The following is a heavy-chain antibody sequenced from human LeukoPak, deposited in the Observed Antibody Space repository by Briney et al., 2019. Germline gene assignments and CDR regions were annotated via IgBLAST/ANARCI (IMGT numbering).Heavy chain of an antibody. J-gene: IGHJ5*02. CDR1: GGSFSGYY. V-gene: IGHV4-34*01. CDR2: INHSGST. Sequence: SETLSLTCAVYGGSFSGYYWSWIRQPPGKGLEWIGEINHSGSTNYNPSLKSRVTLSVDTSKNQFSLKLSSVTAADTAVYYCATHLKRGYSSGGGFDPWGQGTLVTVSS. CDR3: ATHLKRGYSSGGGFDP. D-gene: IGHD6-19*01.